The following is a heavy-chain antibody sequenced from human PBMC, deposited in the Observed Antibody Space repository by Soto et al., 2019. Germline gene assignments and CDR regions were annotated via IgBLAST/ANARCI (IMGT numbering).Heavy chain of an antibody. J-gene: IGHJ4*02. CDR3: ARLPSRHWVDD. V-gene: IGHV4-39*01. CDR2: MYYNVGT. D-gene: IGHD3-16*01. Sequence: SETLSLTCIVSGSSISSSGYYWGWIRQPPGKGLEWIASMYYNVGTYYNPSLKSRVTISVDTSANQFSLKLSSVAAADTAVYYCARLPSRHWVDDWGQGKLVXV. CDR1: GSSISSSGYY.